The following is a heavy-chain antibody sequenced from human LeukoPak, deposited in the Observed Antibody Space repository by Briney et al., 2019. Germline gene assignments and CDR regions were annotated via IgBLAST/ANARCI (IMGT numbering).Heavy chain of an antibody. Sequence: SETLSLTCTVSGGSISSYYWSWIRQPPGKGLEWIGYIYYSGSTNYNPSLKSRVTISVDTSKNQFSLKLSSVTAADTAVYYCAREGHGESDWFDPWGQGTLVTVSS. CDR1: GGSISSYY. CDR3: AREGHGESDWFDP. CDR2: IYYSGST. V-gene: IGHV4-59*01. D-gene: IGHD4-17*01. J-gene: IGHJ5*02.